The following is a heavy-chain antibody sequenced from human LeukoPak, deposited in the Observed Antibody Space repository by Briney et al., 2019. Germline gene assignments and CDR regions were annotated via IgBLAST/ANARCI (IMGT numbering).Heavy chain of an antibody. Sequence: GGSLRLSCAASGFTFSSYWMSWVRQAPGKGLEWVANIKQDGSEKYYVDSVKGRFTISRDNAKNSLYLQMNSLRAEDTAVYYCARDTQLQYFDWLLPPLGYWGQGTLVTVSS. CDR1: GFTFSSYW. V-gene: IGHV3-7*01. D-gene: IGHD3-9*01. CDR2: IKQDGSEK. J-gene: IGHJ4*02. CDR3: ARDTQLQYFDWLLPPLGY.